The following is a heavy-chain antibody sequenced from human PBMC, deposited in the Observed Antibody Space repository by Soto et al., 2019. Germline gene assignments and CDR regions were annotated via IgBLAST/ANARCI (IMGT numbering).Heavy chain of an antibody. CDR1: GFTFSSYA. J-gene: IGHJ6*03. Sequence: GGSLRLSCAASGFTFSSYAMHWVRQAPGKGLEWVAVISGSGGSTYYADSVKGRFTISRDNSKNTLYLQMNSLRAEDTAVYYCAKDGAVLRFLEWLLPSYMDVWGKGTTVTVSS. D-gene: IGHD3-3*01. CDR2: ISGSGGST. V-gene: IGHV3-23*01. CDR3: AKDGAVLRFLEWLLPSYMDV.